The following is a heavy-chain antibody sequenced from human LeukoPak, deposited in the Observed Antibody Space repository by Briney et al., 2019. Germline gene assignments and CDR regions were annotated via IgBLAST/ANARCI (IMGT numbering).Heavy chain of an antibody. V-gene: IGHV3-23*01. CDR3: VREAGYCAPVCYKTNWFDP. D-gene: IGHD2-15*01. CDR2: ISNGNT. J-gene: IGHJ5*02. CDR1: GFPFSSHA. Sequence: GSLRLSYAASGFPFSSHAMSWVRQPPGKGLEWVAAISNGNTYYAGSVRGRFTISRDDSENTVYLQMNSLRDEDTALYYCVREAGYCAPVCYKTNWFDPWGQGTLVTVSS.